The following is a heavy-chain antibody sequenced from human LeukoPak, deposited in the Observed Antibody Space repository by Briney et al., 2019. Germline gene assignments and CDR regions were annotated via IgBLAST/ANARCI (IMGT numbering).Heavy chain of an antibody. Sequence: GASVKVSCKVSGYTLTELSMHWVRQAPGKGLEWMGGFDPEDGETIYAQKFQGRVTMTEDTSTDTAYMELSSLRSVDTAVYYCATSDLGSGVIDYWGQGTLVTVSS. CDR1: GYTLTELS. D-gene: IGHD3-3*01. CDR3: ATSDLGSGVIDY. CDR2: FDPEDGET. J-gene: IGHJ4*02. V-gene: IGHV1-24*01.